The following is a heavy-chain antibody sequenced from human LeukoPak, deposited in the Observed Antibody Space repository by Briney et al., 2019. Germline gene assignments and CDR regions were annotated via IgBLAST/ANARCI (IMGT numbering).Heavy chain of an antibody. Sequence: GGSLRLSCAASGFSFSSYGMSWVRQAPGKGLEWVSAVSGSGDSANYADSVKGRFTISRDNSKNTLYVQMNSLRVEDTAVYYCAKGDSAGGPNWFDPWGQGTLVTV. D-gene: IGHD3-16*01. V-gene: IGHV3-23*01. CDR3: AKGDSAGGPNWFDP. CDR1: GFSFSSYG. J-gene: IGHJ5*02. CDR2: VSGSGDSA.